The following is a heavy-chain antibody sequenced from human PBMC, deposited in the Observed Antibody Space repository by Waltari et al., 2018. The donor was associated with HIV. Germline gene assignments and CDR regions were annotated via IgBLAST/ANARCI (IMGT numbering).Heavy chain of an antibody. CDR3: ARGDNWNLSYFDY. CDR2: LHYGVI. V-gene: IGHV4-39*07. CDR1: GGSLSGSSYY. D-gene: IGHD1-7*01. J-gene: IGHJ4*02. Sequence: QLQLQESGPGLMKPSETLSLTCSVSGGSLSGSSYYWAWVRQPPGKGLEWIGSLHYGVIYNNPSLESRVTISLDTSKNQFSLKLSSVTAADTAVYHCARGDNWNLSYFDYWGQGILVTVSS.